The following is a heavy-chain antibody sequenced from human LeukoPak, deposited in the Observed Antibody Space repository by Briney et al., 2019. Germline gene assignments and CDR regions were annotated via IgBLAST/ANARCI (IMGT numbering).Heavy chain of an antibody. CDR2: LNYTGHA. Sequence: SETLSLTCTVSGGSIRTSPWTWIRQPPGKGLEYIGYLNYTGHANYSPSIKSRVTISLDTSKKKFSLKLRYVTAADTAVYYCARLNQYDRSGYFSPNGFDIWGQGTKVTVSS. CDR3: ARLNQYDRSGYFSPNGFDI. V-gene: IGHV4-59*01. CDR1: GGSIRTSP. D-gene: IGHD3-22*01. J-gene: IGHJ3*02.